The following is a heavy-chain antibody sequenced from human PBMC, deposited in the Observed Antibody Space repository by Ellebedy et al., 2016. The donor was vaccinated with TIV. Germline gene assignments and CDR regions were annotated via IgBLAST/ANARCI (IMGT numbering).Heavy chain of an antibody. CDR3: TTVYRYNYDSV. CDR2: IKSKTDGGAA. J-gene: IGHJ4*02. D-gene: IGHD5-18*01. V-gene: IGHV3-15*01. Sequence: GVSLRLSCAASGFTSSNAWMNWVRQAPGKGLEWVGRIKSKTDGGAADYAAPVKGRFTISRDDSKNTLYLQMNSLKTEDTAVYFCTTVYRYNYDSVWGQGTLVTVSS. CDR1: GFTSSNAW.